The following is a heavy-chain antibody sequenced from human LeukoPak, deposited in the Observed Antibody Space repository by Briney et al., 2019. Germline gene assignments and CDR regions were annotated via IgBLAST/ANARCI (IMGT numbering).Heavy chain of an antibody. CDR1: GFTLRNYG. CDR3: ARAEGDYYYYFYMDV. V-gene: IGHV3-30*02. Sequence: GGSLRLSCAAYGFTLRNYGMHWVRQAPGKGLECVAFIRDDGGNKHYTNSVKGRVTISSDSSKNTLYLQMNSLRAEDTAVYYCARAEGDYYYYFYMDVWGKGTTVTVSS. CDR2: IRDDGGNK. J-gene: IGHJ6*03.